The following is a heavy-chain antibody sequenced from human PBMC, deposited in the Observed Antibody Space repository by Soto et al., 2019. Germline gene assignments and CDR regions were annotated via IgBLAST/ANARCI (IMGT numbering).Heavy chain of an antibody. CDR1: GFTFSSYG. CDR2: ISYDGSNK. Sequence: GGSLRLSCAASGFTFSSYGMHWVRQAPGKGLEWVAVISYDGSNKYYADSVKGRFTISRDNSKNTLYLQMNSLRAEDTAVYYCAKGRPWYLAGDAFDIWGQGTMVTVSS. V-gene: IGHV3-30*18. CDR3: AKGRPWYLAGDAFDI. J-gene: IGHJ3*02. D-gene: IGHD6-13*01.